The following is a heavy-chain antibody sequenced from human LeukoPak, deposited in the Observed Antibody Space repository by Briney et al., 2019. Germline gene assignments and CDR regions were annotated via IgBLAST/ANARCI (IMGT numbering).Heavy chain of an antibody. CDR3: AELGITMIGGV. CDR2: IGTAGDT. Sequence: GGSLRLSCAASGFTFSSYDMHWVRQATGKGLEWVSAIGTAGDTYYPGSVKGRFTISRESAKNSLYLQMNSLRAGDTAVYYCAELGITMIGGVWGKGTTVTISS. J-gene: IGHJ6*04. V-gene: IGHV3-13*01. CDR1: GFTFSSYD. D-gene: IGHD3-10*02.